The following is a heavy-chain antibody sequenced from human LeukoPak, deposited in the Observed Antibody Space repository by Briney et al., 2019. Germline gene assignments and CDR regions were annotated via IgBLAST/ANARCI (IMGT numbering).Heavy chain of an antibody. Sequence: GGSLRLSCAASGFTFSSYSMNWVRQAPGKGLEWVSSISSSSYIYYADSVKGRFTISRDNAKNSLYLQMNSLRAEDTAVYYCARVIAMARNVGYYFDYWGQGTLVTVSS. V-gene: IGHV3-21*01. D-gene: IGHD5-18*01. CDR2: ISSSSYI. CDR1: GFTFSSYS. J-gene: IGHJ4*02. CDR3: ARVIAMARNVGYYFDY.